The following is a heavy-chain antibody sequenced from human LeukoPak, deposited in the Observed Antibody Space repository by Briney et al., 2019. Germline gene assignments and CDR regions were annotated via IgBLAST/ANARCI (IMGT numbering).Heavy chain of an antibody. D-gene: IGHD2-2*01. CDR2: INPNSGGT. J-gene: IGHJ4*02. CDR1: GYTFTGYY. V-gene: IGHV1-2*02. CDR3: AREGGYCSSTSCSGELDY. Sequence: ASVKVSCKASGYTFTGYYMHWVRQAPGQGLEWMGWINPNSGGTKYAQKFQGRVTMTRDTSISTAYMELSRLRSEDTAVYYCAREGGYCSSTSCSGELDYWGQGTLVTVSS.